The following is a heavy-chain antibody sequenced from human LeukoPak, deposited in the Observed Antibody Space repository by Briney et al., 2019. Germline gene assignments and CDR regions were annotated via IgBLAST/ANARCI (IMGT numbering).Heavy chain of an antibody. CDR2: IYPGDSDT. Sequence: GESLKISCKGSGYSFTNYWIGWVRQMRGKGLEWMGIIYPGDSDTRYSPSFQGQVTISADKSISTAYLQWSSLKASDTAMFYCARIPGTVSPYYFDYWGQGTLVTVSS. V-gene: IGHV5-51*01. J-gene: IGHJ4*02. CDR3: ARIPGTVSPYYFDY. D-gene: IGHD4-11*01. CDR1: GYSFTNYW.